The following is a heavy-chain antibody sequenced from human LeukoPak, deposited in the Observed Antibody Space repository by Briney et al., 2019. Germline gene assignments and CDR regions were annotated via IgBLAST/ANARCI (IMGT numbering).Heavy chain of an antibody. D-gene: IGHD3-10*01. CDR3: ARDLGSVALWFGELFTGPYNWFDP. Sequence: TSETLSLTCTVSGGSISSYYWSWIRQPAGKGLEWIGRIYTSGSTNYNPSLKSRVTMSVDTSKNQFSLKLSSVTAADTAVYYCARDLGSVALWFGELFTGPYNWFDPWGQGTLVTVSS. V-gene: IGHV4-4*07. CDR1: GGSISSYY. CDR2: IYTSGST. J-gene: IGHJ5*02.